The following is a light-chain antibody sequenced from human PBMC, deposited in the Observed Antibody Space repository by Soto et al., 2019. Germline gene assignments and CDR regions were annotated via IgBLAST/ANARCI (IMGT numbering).Light chain of an antibody. V-gene: IGKV1-5*03. CDR1: QTISSW. CDR2: KAS. Sequence: DIQITQSPSTLSASVGDRVTITCRASQTISSWLAWYLQKPGKAPKLLIYKASSLQSGVPSRFSGSGSGTEFTLTISSLQPDDFATYYCQHYDNYPWTFGQGTKVEIK. CDR3: QHYDNYPWT. J-gene: IGKJ1*01.